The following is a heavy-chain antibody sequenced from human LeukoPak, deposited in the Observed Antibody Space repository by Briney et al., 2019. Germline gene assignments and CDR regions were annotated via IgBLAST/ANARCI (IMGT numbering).Heavy chain of an antibody. D-gene: IGHD6-19*01. J-gene: IGHJ3*02. Sequence: GGSLRLSCAASGFTVSSNYMSWVRQAPGKGLEWVSVIYSGGSTYYADSVKGRFTVSRDNSKNTLYLQMNSLRAEDTAIYYCAFPAHHWLVRGAFDIWGQGTMVTVSS. CDR2: IYSGGST. V-gene: IGHV3-53*01. CDR1: GFTVSSNY. CDR3: AFPAHHWLVRGAFDI.